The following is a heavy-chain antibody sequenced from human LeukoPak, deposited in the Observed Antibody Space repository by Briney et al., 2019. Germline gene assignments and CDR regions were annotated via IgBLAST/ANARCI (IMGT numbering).Heavy chain of an antibody. CDR2: ISSSGSTI. CDR1: GFTFSDYY. J-gene: IGHJ3*02. V-gene: IGHV3-11*04. CDR3: ARDHPRWELLPHAFDI. Sequence: PGGSLRLSCAASGFTFSDYYMSWIRQAPGKGLEWVSYISSSGSTIYYADSVKGRCTISRDNAKNSLYLQMNSLRAEDTAVYYCARDHPRWELLPHAFDIWGQGTMVTVSS. D-gene: IGHD1-26*01.